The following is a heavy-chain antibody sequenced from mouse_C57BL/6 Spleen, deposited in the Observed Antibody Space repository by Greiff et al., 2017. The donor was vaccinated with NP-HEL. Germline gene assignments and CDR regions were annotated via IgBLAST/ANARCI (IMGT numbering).Heavy chain of an antibody. CDR3: ARGAYVTTVVATGDY. V-gene: IGHV1-64*01. Sequence: QVQLKQPGAELVKPGASVKLSCKASGYTFTSYWMHWVKQRPGQGLEWIGMIHPNSGSTNYNEKFKSKATLTVDKSSSTAYMQLSSLTSEDSAVYYCARGAYVTTVVATGDYWGQGTTLTVSS. J-gene: IGHJ2*01. CDR2: IHPNSGST. D-gene: IGHD1-1*01. CDR1: GYTFTSYW.